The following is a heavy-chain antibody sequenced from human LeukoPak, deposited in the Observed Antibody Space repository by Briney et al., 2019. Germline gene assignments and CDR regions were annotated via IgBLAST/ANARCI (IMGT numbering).Heavy chain of an antibody. V-gene: IGHV4-59*08. CDR2: IYYSGGT. CDR3: AGSRNYHHFDF. Sequence: SETLSLTCTVSGGSISSYYWSWIRQPPGKGLEWIEYIYYSGGTNYNPTLKSRVTISVDTSKNQFSLKLSSVTAAGTAVYYCAGSRNYHHFDFWGQGILVTVSS. CDR1: GGSISSYY. D-gene: IGHD1-7*01. J-gene: IGHJ4*02.